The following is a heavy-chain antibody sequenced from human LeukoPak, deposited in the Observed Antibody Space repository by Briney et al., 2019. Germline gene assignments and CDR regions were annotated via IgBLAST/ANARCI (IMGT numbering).Heavy chain of an antibody. CDR1: GFSLSTSGMR. Sequence: SGPTLANPTQTLTLTCTFSGFSLSTSGMRVSWIRQPPEKALEWLARIDWDDDKFYSTSLKTRLTISKDTSKNQVVLTMTNMDPVDTATYYCARSGPDALYCSGGSCYSIAFDIWGQGTMVTVSS. V-gene: IGHV2-70*04. CDR3: ARSGPDALYCSGGSCYSIAFDI. J-gene: IGHJ3*02. D-gene: IGHD2-15*01. CDR2: IDWDDDK.